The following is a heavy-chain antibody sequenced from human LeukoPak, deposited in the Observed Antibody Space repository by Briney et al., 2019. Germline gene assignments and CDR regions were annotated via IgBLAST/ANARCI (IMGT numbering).Heavy chain of an antibody. CDR2: ISGSGGST. J-gene: IGHJ4*02. CDR1: GFTFLNYP. D-gene: IGHD5-18*01. CDR3: AKEVDTAMVGLFDD. V-gene: IGHV3-23*01. Sequence: GGSLRLSCAASGFTFLNYPVHWVRPAPGKGLEGVSAISGSGGSTYYADSVKGRFTISRDNSKNTLYLQMNSLRVEDTAVYYCAKEVDTAMVGLFDDWGQGSLVTVYS.